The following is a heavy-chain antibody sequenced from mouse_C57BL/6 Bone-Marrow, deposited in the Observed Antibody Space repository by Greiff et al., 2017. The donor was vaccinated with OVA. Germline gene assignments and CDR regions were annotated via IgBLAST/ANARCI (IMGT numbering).Heavy chain of an antibody. CDR3: ARSYYAMDY. CDR1: GFTFSSYA. J-gene: IGHJ4*01. V-gene: IGHV5-4*01. Sequence: DVQLVESGGGLVKPGGSLKLSCAASGFTFSSYAMSWVRQTPEKRLEWVATISDGGSYTYYPDNVKGRFTISRDNAKNNLYLQMSHLKSEDTAMYYCARSYYAMDYWGQGTSVTVSS. CDR2: ISDGGSYT.